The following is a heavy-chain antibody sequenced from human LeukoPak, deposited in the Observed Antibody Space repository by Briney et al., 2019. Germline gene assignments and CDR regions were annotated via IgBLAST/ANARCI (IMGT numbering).Heavy chain of an antibody. Sequence: PSQTLSLTCTVSGGSISSGDYYWSWIRQPPGKGLEWIGYIYYSGSTYYNPSLKSRVTISVDTSKNQFSLKLGSVTAADTAVYYCARDRDYSNNDAFDIWGQGTMVTVSS. D-gene: IGHD4-11*01. CDR1: GGSISSGDYY. CDR3: ARDRDYSNNDAFDI. J-gene: IGHJ3*02. CDR2: IYYSGST. V-gene: IGHV4-30-4*08.